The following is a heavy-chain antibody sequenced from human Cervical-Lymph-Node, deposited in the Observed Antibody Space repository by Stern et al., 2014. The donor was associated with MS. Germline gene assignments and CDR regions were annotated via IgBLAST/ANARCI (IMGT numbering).Heavy chain of an antibody. V-gene: IGHV3-33*01. D-gene: IGHD2-2*01. J-gene: IGHJ4*02. CDR3: ARDSSKGGSNY. Sequence: VQLVESGGGVVQPGRSLRLACAASGFTFSSYGMPWVRPAPDQGLEWVAVIVYDGSNKYYADSVKGRFTISRDNSKNTLYLQMNSRRAEDTAVYYCARDSSKGGSNYWGQGTLVTVSS. CDR1: GFTFSSYG. CDR2: IVYDGSNK.